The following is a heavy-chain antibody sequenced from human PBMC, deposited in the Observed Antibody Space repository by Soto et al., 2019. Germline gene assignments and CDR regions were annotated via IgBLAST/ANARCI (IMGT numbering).Heavy chain of an antibody. CDR3: ARDGLSSYRSGWYSFDD. CDR2: INPSGGST. Sequence: DSVKVSCKASGYTFTSYYMHWVRQAPGQGLEWMGIINPSGGSTSYAQKFQGRVTMTRDTSTSTVYMELSSLRSEDTAVYYCARDGLSSYRSGWYSFDDWGQGTLVTVS. D-gene: IGHD6-19*01. V-gene: IGHV1-46*01. CDR1: GYTFTSYY. J-gene: IGHJ4*02.